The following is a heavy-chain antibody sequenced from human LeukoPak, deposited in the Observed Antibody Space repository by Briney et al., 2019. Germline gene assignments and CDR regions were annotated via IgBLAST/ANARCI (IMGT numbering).Heavy chain of an antibody. V-gene: IGHV3-30*18. CDR2: ISYDGSNK. J-gene: IGHJ6*02. CDR1: GFTFSSYG. D-gene: IGHD3-16*02. CDR3: AKDIDDYYYYSAMDV. Sequence: GGSLRLSCAASGFTFSSYGMHWVRQAPGKGLEWVAVISYDGSNKYYADSVKGRFTIYRDNSKNTLFLQMISLRAEDTAVYYCAKDIDDYYYYSAMDVWGQGTTVTVSS.